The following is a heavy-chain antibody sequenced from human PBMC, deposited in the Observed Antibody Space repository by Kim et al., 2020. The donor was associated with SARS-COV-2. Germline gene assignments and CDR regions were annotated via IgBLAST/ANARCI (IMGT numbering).Heavy chain of an antibody. V-gene: IGHV4-34*01. CDR3: AGRRGGYYVSSGFD. D-gene: IGHD3-22*01. J-gene: IGHJ4*02. Sequence: SETLSLTCAVYGGSFSGYYWSWIRQPPGKGLEWIGEINHSGSTNYNPSLKSRVTISVDTSKNQFSLKLSSVTAADTAVYYCAGRRGGYYVSSGFDWGQGTLVTVSS. CDR2: INHSGST. CDR1: GGSFSGYY.